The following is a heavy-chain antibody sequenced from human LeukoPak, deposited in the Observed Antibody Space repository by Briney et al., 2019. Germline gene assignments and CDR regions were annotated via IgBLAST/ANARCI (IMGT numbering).Heavy chain of an antibody. CDR1: GGSISSYY. D-gene: IGHD3-22*01. Sequence: SETLSLTRTVSGGSISSYYWSWIRQPPGKGLEWIGYIYYSGSTNYNPSLKSRVTISVDTSKNQISLKLSSVTAADTAVYYCARGLGYYGTIACDYWGQGTLVTVSS. V-gene: IGHV4-59*01. CDR2: IYYSGST. J-gene: IGHJ4*02. CDR3: ARGLGYYGTIACDY.